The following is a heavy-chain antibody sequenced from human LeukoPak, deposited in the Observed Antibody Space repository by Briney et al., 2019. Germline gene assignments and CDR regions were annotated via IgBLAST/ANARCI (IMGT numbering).Heavy chain of an antibody. CDR2: ISSSGSTI. J-gene: IGHJ6*02. V-gene: IGHV3-11*01. CDR1: GFTFSDYY. Sequence: PGGSLRLSCAASGFTFSDYYMSWIRQAPGKGLEWVSYISSSGSTIYYADSVKGRFTISRDNAKNSLYLQMNSLRAEDTAVYYCAREGERYYDSSGYYYYYYYGMDVWGQGTTVTVSS. D-gene: IGHD3-22*01. CDR3: AREGERYYDSSGYYYYYYYGMDV.